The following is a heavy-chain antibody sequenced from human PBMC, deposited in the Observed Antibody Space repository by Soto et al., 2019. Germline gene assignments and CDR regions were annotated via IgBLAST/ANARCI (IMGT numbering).Heavy chain of an antibody. D-gene: IGHD3-22*01. CDR1: GYTFTSYA. Sequence: QVQLVQSGAEEKKPGASVKVSCKASGYTFTSYAMHWVRQAPGQRLEWMGWINDGNSDTTYSQKFQDRVTITSDTYASKANMEMTSLRSEDTTVYSRARDFSMVVEASGYWGQGTLVNVS. CDR3: ARDFSMVVEASGY. CDR2: INDGNSDT. J-gene: IGHJ4*02. V-gene: IGHV1-3*05.